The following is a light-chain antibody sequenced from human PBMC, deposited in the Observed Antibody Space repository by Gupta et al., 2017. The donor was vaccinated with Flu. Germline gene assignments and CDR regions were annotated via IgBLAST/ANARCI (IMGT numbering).Light chain of an antibody. CDR2: GAS. Sequence: ATLSVSPGERATLSCRASQSVSSNLAWYKQKPGQAPRLLIYGASTRDTGIPARFSGSGSGTEFTLTISSLQSEDFAVYYCQQYNNWPMYTFGQGTKLEIK. CDR1: QSVSSN. V-gene: IGKV3-15*01. CDR3: QQYNNWPMYT. J-gene: IGKJ2*01.